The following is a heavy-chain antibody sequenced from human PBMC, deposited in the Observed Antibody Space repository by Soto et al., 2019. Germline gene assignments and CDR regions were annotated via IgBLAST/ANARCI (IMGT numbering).Heavy chain of an antibody. Sequence: QVQLGQSGAEVKKPGASVKVSCEAFGYTFTTYGISWVRQAPGQGLEWMGWISAYNGNTNYPQKLQGRVTMTPDTSTSTAYLELRSLRSDDTAVYYCARDLIAVRPGWFDPWGQGSLVTVSS. J-gene: IGHJ5*02. V-gene: IGHV1-18*04. D-gene: IGHD6-6*01. CDR1: GYTFTTYG. CDR3: ARDLIAVRPGWFDP. CDR2: ISAYNGNT.